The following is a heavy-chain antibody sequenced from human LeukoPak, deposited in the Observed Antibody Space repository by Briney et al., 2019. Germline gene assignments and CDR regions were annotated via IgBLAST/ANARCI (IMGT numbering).Heavy chain of an antibody. J-gene: IGHJ6*03. V-gene: IGHV4-30-2*01. CDR1: GGSISSGGYY. CDR3: ARGTSSPPYYYYYMDV. Sequence: SQTLSLTCTVSGGSISSGGYYWSWIRQPPGKGLEWIGYIYHSGSTYYNPSLKSRVTISVDRSKNQFSLKLSSVTAADTAVYYCARGTSSPPYYYYYMDVWGKGTTVTVSS. CDR2: IYHSGST. D-gene: IGHD2-15*01.